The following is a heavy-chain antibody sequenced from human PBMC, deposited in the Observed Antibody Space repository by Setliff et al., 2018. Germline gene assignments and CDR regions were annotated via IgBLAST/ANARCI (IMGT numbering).Heavy chain of an antibody. CDR2: IIPIFGTV. CDR3: ARTTRSYFDY. V-gene: IGHV1-69*05. D-gene: IGHD4-17*01. J-gene: IGHJ4*02. CDR1: GGTFSSYA. Sequence: SVKVSCKASGGTFSSYAISWVRQAPGQGLEWMGGIIPIFGTVNYAQKFQDRVTITTDESTSTAYMELSSLRSEDTAFYYCARTTRSYFDYWGQGTLVTVSS.